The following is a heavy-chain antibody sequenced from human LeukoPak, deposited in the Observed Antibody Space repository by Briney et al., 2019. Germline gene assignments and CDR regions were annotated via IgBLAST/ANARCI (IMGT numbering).Heavy chain of an antibody. V-gene: IGHV1-18*01. Sequence: GASVKVSCKASGYTFNSYGITWVRQAPGQGLEWMGWISTYNGNTNYAQNLQGRVTISVDTSKNQFSLKLSSVTAADTAVYYCARHLNYGDYLGWFDPWGQGTLVTVSS. CDR1: GYTFNSYG. D-gene: IGHD4-17*01. J-gene: IGHJ5*02. CDR3: ARHLNYGDYLGWFDP. CDR2: ISTYNGNT.